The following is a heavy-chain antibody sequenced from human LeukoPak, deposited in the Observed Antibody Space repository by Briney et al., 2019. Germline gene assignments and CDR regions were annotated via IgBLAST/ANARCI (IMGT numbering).Heavy chain of an antibody. V-gene: IGHV3-30*02. D-gene: IGHD3-10*01. Sequence: GGSLRLSCAASGFTFSAYGMHWVRQAPGKGLEWVAFIHYDGTITYYADSVKGRFTISRDSSKNTLFLQMNSLRAEDTAVYYCARVGGSGSYYYWFDPWGQGTLVTVSS. CDR3: ARVGGSGSYYYWFDP. J-gene: IGHJ5*02. CDR2: IHYDGTIT. CDR1: GFTFSAYG.